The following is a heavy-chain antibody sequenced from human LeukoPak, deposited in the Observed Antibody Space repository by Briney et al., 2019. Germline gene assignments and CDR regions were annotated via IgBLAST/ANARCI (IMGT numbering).Heavy chain of an antibody. CDR1: GYTFTGYY. CDR2: INPNSGGT. J-gene: IGHJ6*02. Sequence: VASVNVSCKASGYTFTGYYMHWVRQAPGQGLEWMGRINPNSGGTNYAQKFQGRVTMTRDTSISAAYMELSRLRSDDTAVYYCARDSPYYYGMDVWGQGTTVTVSS. V-gene: IGHV1-2*06. CDR3: ARDSPYYYGMDV.